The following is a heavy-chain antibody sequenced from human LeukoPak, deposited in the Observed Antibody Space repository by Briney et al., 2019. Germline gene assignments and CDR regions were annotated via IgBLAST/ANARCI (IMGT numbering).Heavy chain of an antibody. V-gene: IGHV3-11*01. CDR2: ISSSGSTI. CDR3: ARDLERGYFDY. D-gene: IGHD3-10*01. Sequence: GRSLRLSCAASGFTFSDYYMSWIRQAPGKGLEWVSYISSSGSTIYYAGSVKGRFTISRDNSKNTLYLQMNSLRAEDTAVYYCARDLERGYFDYWGQGTLVTVSS. J-gene: IGHJ4*02. CDR1: GFTFSDYY.